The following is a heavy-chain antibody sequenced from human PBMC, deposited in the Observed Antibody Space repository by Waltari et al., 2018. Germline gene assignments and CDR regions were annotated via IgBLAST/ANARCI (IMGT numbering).Heavy chain of an antibody. J-gene: IGHJ4*02. CDR2: SDPSDSFR. D-gene: IGHD2-2*01. CDR1: GYSFTSHW. V-gene: IGHV5-10-1*01. CDR3: VRHRTTYPLEIDY. Sequence: EVQLVQSGAEVKKPEESLRISCEGSGYSFTSHWISWVRQVPGKGLGWVGRSDPSDSFRNSGPAFEGHVTISVDQSLRTAYLQWDSLKASDTAIYYCVRHRTTYPLEIDYWGQGTLVTVSS.